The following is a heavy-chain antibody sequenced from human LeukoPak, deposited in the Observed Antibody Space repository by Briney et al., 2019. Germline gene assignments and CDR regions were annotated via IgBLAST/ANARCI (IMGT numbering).Heavy chain of an antibody. Sequence: GGSLRLSCAAPGFTFSSYSMNWVRQAPGKGLEWVSYISSSSSTIYYADSVKGRFTISRDNAKNSLYLQMNSLRAEDTAVYYCARVPTTGTTGRYYYYYMDVWGKGTTVTVSS. CDR3: ARVPTTGTTGRYYYYYMDV. D-gene: IGHD1-1*01. CDR2: ISSSSSTI. CDR1: GFTFSSYS. V-gene: IGHV3-48*04. J-gene: IGHJ6*03.